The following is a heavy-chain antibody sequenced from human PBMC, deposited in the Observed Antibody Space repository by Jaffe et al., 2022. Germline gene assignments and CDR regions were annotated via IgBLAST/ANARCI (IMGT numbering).Heavy chain of an antibody. J-gene: IGHJ4*02. CDR1: GYSFTNQW. V-gene: IGHV5-51*03. CDR3: VSSFSPLTQRHLDWYAAY. CDR2: IYPDDFDT. Sequence: EVQLVQSGAEVKEAGESLKISCKASGYSFTNQWIGWVRQMPGKGLEWLGIIYPDDFDTRISPSFQGQVTISADRSISTAYLQWGSLKASDTAMYYCVSSFSPLTQRHLDWYAAYWGQGTLVTVSS. D-gene: IGHD3-9*01.